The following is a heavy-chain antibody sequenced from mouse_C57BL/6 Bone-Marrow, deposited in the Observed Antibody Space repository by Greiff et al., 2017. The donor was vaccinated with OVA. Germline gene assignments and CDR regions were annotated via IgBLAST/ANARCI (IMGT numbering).Heavy chain of an antibody. CDR2: INPSSGYT. J-gene: IGHJ3*01. D-gene: IGHD3-2*02. Sequence: VQLQQSGAELARPGASVKMSCKASGYTFTSYTMHWVKQRPGQGLEWIGYINPSSGYTKYNQKFKDKATLTADKSSSTAYMQLSSLTSEDSAVYDCERAREQLRPWFAYWGQGTLVTVSA. V-gene: IGHV1-4*01. CDR1: GYTFTSYT. CDR3: ERAREQLRPWFAY.